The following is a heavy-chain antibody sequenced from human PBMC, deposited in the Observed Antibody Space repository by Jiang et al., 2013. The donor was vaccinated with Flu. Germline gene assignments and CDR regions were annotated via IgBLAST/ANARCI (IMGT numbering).Heavy chain of an antibody. J-gene: IGHJ4*03. Sequence: GSGLVKPSQTLSLTCTVSGVAVRSGGYYWSWIRQRPGKGLEWIGDIFHSGSTYYSPSLRSRVTISLDKSTNQFSLRLSSVTAADTAIYYCARETSHTGYYHDDSGYQSYLDSWGQGTLVTVSS. D-gene: IGHD3-22*01. CDR3: ARETSHTGYYHDDSGYQSYLDS. V-gene: IGHV4-31*03. CDR2: IFHSGST. CDR1: GVAVRSGGYY.